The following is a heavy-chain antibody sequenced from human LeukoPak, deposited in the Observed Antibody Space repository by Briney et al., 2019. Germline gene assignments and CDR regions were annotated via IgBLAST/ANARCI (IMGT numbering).Heavy chain of an antibody. CDR2: INDGGST. V-gene: IGHV4-34*01. D-gene: IGHD6-19*01. Sequence: SETLSLTCAVYGGSFTKHQWSWIRQPPGKGLEWIGAINDGGSTNYNPSLKSRVTISVDTSKNQFSLKLSSVTAADTAVYYCARGEQWLGRGNYFDYWGQGTLVTVSS. CDR3: ARGEQWLGRGNYFDY. J-gene: IGHJ4*02. CDR1: GGSFTKHQ.